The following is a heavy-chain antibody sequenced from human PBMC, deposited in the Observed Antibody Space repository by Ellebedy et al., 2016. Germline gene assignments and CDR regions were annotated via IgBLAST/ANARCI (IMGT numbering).Heavy chain of an antibody. CDR3: ARGLLSIHLTTKKLIAENWFNP. CDR1: GGSFSGYY. CDR2: INHSGST. V-gene: IGHV4-34*01. J-gene: IGHJ5*02. Sequence: SETLSLXXAVYGGSFSGYYWSWIRQPPGKGLEWIGEINHSGSTNYNPSLKSRVTISVDTSKNQFSLKLSSVTAADTAVYYCARGLLSIHLTTKKLIAENWFNPWGQGTLVTVSS. D-gene: IGHD4-11*01.